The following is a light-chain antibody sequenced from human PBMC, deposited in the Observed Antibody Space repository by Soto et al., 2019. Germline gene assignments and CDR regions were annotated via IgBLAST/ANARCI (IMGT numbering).Light chain of an antibody. CDR2: GNS. V-gene: IGLV1-40*01. CDR1: SSNIGAGYD. J-gene: IGLJ1*01. CDR3: QSYDSSLSGNV. Sequence: QSVLTQPPSVSGAPGQRVTISCTGSSSNIGAGYDVHWYQQLPGTAPKLLIYGNSNRPSGVPDRFSGSKSDTSASLAITGLQAEDEADYYCQSYDSSLSGNVFGTGTKVTVL.